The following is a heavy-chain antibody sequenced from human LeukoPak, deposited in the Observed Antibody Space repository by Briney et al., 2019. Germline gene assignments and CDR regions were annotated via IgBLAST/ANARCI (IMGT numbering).Heavy chain of an antibody. D-gene: IGHD3-22*01. Sequence: GGSLRLSCAASGFTFSTYGMHWVRQAPGEGLEWVTFIRYDESRTFYADSVKGRFTISRDNSKSTLYLQMNSLRAEDTAVYYCARGGHSSAFFDYWGQGTLVTVSS. V-gene: IGHV3-30*02. CDR3: ARGGHSSAFFDY. CDR2: IRYDESRT. CDR1: GFTFSTYG. J-gene: IGHJ4*02.